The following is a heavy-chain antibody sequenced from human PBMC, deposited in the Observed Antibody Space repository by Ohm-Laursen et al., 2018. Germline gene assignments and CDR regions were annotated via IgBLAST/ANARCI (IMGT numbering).Heavy chain of an antibody. D-gene: IGHD1-14*01. V-gene: IGHV4-59*07. Sequence: SDTLSLTCTVSGGSISNYYWSWIRQPPGKGLEWIGYISYSGSTNYNPSLKSRVTISVDTSKNQFSLKLSSVTAADTAVYYCASTGLRGGYYGMDVWGQGTTVTVSS. CDR3: ASTGLRGGYYGMDV. J-gene: IGHJ6*02. CDR1: GGSISNYY. CDR2: ISYSGST.